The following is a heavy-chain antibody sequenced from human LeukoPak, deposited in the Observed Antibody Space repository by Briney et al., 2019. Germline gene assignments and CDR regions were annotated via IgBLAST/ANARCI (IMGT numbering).Heavy chain of an antibody. CDR2: IYHTGST. V-gene: IGHV4-38-2*02. J-gene: IGHJ5*02. CDR3: ARGDSSSWSNYFDP. D-gene: IGHD6-13*01. CDR1: GYSISSGYY. Sequence: SETLSLTCTVSGYSISSGYYWVWIRQLPGKGQEWIGSIYHTGSTSYYPSLKSRVTISIDTSKNQFSLKLSSVTAADTAVYYCARGDSSSWSNYFDPWGQGTLVTVSS.